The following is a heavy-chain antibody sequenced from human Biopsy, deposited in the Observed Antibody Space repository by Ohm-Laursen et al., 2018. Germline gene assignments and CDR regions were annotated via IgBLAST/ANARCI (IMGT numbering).Heavy chain of an antibody. V-gene: IGHV1-24*01. CDR2: FAPENGKT. D-gene: IGHD1-20*01. J-gene: IGHJ4*02. CDR1: GYTLTDLS. Sequence: ASVTASCKVSGYTLTDLSMHWVRQAPGNGLEWMGGFAPENGKTIYAQKFQGRVTMTEDTSTDTAYMELGNLRSEDTAVYYCAGDINNWNVNYWGQGTLVIVSS. CDR3: AGDINNWNVNY.